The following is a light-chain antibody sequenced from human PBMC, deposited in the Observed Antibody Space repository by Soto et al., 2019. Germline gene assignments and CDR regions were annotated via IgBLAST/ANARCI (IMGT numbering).Light chain of an antibody. Sequence: EIVLRQSPVTLSLSPGEGATLSCRASQTVSKNYLAWYQQKAGQAPRLVIYAASTRATGIPDRFSGSGSGTDFTLTISRLEPEDFAVFYCQQYAVSPITFGQGTRLEIK. V-gene: IGKV3-20*01. CDR2: AAS. CDR1: QTVSKNY. J-gene: IGKJ5*01. CDR3: QQYAVSPIT.